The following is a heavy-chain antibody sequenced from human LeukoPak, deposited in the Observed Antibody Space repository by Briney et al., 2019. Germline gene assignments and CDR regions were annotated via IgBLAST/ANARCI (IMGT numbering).Heavy chain of an antibody. CDR2: IRSKAYGGTT. V-gene: IGHV3-49*03. CDR1: GFTFGDYA. Sequence: GGSLRLPCTASGFTFGDYAMSWFRQAPGKGLEWVGFIRSKAYGGTTEYAASVKGRFTISRDDSKSIAYLQMNSLKTEDTAVYYCTTGKAGTRIYYYYYGMDVWGQGTTVTVSS. CDR3: TTGKAGTRIYYYYYGMDV. D-gene: IGHD6-19*01. J-gene: IGHJ6*02.